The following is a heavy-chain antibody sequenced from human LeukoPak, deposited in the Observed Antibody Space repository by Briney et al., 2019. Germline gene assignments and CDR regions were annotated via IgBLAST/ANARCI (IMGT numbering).Heavy chain of an antibody. CDR3: AKGYYYDSSYHFDY. V-gene: IGHV3-23*01. J-gene: IGHJ4*02. CDR1: GFTFRSYA. CDR2: ISGGSRTT. D-gene: IGHD3-22*01. Sequence: PGGSLRPSCAASGFTFRSYAMSWVRQAPGKGLEWVSGISGGSRTTNYVDSVEGRFTISRDNPKNTLYLQMDSLRAEDTAVYFCAKGYYYDSSYHFDYWGQGTLVTVSS.